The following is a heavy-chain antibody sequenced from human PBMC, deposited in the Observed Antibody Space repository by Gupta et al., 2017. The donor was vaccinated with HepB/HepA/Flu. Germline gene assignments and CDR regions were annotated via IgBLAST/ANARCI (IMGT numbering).Heavy chain of an antibody. CDR3: ATLQAYGDFIDV. V-gene: IGHV4-4*02. CDR1: GDSLNNDRW. CDR2: IYHRGDT. D-gene: IGHD2-21*02. J-gene: IGHJ4*02. Sequence: QVRLLESGPGLVKPSGNLSLTCVVSGDSLNNDRWWNWVRQPPGKGLEWIAEIYHRGDTNYNPSLQSRATISLDKSNNHFSLRLNSVTAADTAVYYCATLQAYGDFIDVWGQGTLVTISS.